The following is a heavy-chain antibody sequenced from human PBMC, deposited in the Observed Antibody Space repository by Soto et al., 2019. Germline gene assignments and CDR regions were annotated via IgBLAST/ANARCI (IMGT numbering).Heavy chain of an antibody. J-gene: IGHJ6*02. V-gene: IGHV3-30*18. CDR2: ISYDGSNQ. CDR1: GFTFSSCG. Sequence: QVQLVESGGGVVQPGKSLRLSCAASGFTFSSCGMHWVRQAPGMRLEWVAIISYDGSNQYYADSMKGRFTISRDNSKNTLYLQMNSLRAEDTAVYYCAKRRQLGDYYYYGMDVWGQGTTVTVSS. D-gene: IGHD3-10*01. CDR3: AKRRQLGDYYYYGMDV.